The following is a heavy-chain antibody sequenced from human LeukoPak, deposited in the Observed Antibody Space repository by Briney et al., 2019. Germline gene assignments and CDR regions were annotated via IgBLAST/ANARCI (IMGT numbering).Heavy chain of an antibody. CDR1: GGSISSSSYY. CDR3: AIQQYYYYYMDV. V-gene: IGHV4-39*07. J-gene: IGHJ6*03. CDR2: IYYSGST. Sequence: SETLSLTCTVSGGSISSSSYYWGWIRQPPGKGLEWIGSIYYSGSTYYNPSLKTRVTISVDTSKNQFSLKLSSVTAADTAVYYCAIQQYYYYYMDVWGKGTTVTVSS. D-gene: IGHD2-2*01.